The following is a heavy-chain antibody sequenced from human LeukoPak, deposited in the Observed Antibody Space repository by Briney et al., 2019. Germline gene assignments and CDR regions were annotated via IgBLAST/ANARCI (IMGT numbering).Heavy chain of an antibody. CDR1: GGSISSSSYY. V-gene: IGHV4-39*01. Sequence: PSETLSLTCTVSGGSISSSSYYWGWIRQPPGKGLEWIGSIYYSGSTYYNPSLKSRVTISVDTSKNQFSLKLSSVTAADTAVYYCARVATIIREQKNWFDPWGQGTLVTVSS. CDR3: ARVATIIREQKNWFDP. CDR2: IYYSGST. D-gene: IGHD1-26*01. J-gene: IGHJ5*02.